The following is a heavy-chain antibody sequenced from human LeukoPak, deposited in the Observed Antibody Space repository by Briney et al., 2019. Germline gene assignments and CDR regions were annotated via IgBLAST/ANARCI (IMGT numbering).Heavy chain of an antibody. CDR2: FDPEDGET. CDR1: GYTLTELS. Sequence: ASVKVSCEVSGYTLTELSMHWVCQTPGKGLEWMGGFDPEDGETIYAQKHQGRVTMTEDTSTDTAYMELSSLRSEDTAVYYCATDRGYYDSSGYYHLFDYWGQGTLVTVSS. D-gene: IGHD3-22*01. J-gene: IGHJ4*02. V-gene: IGHV1-24*01. CDR3: ATDRGYYDSSGYYHLFDY.